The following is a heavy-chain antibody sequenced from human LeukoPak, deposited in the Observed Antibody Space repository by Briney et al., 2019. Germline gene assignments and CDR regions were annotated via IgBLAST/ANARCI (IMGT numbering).Heavy chain of an antibody. J-gene: IGHJ4*02. V-gene: IGHV3-33*01. Sequence: GRSLRLSCAASGFTFSSYGMHWVRQAPGKGLEWVAVIWYDGSNKYYADSVKGRFTISRDNSKNTLYLQMDSLRAEDTAVYYCARDAGHSGYDLLDYWGQGTLVTVSS. CDR1: GFTFSSYG. CDR2: IWYDGSNK. CDR3: ARDAGHSGYDLLDY. D-gene: IGHD5-12*01.